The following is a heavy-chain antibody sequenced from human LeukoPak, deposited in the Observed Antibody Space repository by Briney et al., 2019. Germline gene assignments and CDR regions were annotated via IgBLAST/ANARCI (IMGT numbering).Heavy chain of an antibody. V-gene: IGHV1-24*01. CDR1: GYTLTELS. CDR2: FDPEDGET. CDR3: ATDYGGNPRGGAFDI. J-gene: IGHJ3*02. Sequence: GSVKVSCKVSGYTLTELSMHWVRQAPGKGLEWMGGFDPEDGETIYAQKFQGRVTMTEDTSTDTAYMELSSLRSEDTAVYYCATDYGGNPRGGAFDIWGQGTMVTVSS. D-gene: IGHD4-23*01.